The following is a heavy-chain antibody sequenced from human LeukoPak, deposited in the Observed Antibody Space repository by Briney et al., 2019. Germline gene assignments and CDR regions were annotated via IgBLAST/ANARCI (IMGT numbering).Heavy chain of an antibody. CDR3: ARRSTYGDFDF. V-gene: IGHV1-2*02. CDR2: INPDSGDT. J-gene: IGHJ4*02. CDR1: GYSFANYY. D-gene: IGHD4-17*01. Sequence: GASVKVSCKASGYSFANYYIHWVRQAPGQGLEWMGWINPDSGDTNFAQKFQGRVSMTRDTSISTAYMELSRLKSDDTAVYYCARRSTYGDFDFWGQGTLVIVSS.